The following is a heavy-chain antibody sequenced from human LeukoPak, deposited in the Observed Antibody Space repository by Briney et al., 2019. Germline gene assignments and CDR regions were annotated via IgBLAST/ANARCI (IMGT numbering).Heavy chain of an antibody. CDR3: TRETSLRYYDFWSGWDY. Sequence: SETLSLTCTVSGGSVNSGSYYWHWIRQPPGKGLEWIGYIYYSGSTNYNPSLKSRVTISVDTSKNQFSLQLNSVTPEDTAVYYYTRETSLRYYDFWSGWDYWGQGTLVTVSS. CDR1: GGSVNSGSYY. V-gene: IGHV4-61*01. CDR2: IYYSGST. J-gene: IGHJ4*02. D-gene: IGHD3-3*01.